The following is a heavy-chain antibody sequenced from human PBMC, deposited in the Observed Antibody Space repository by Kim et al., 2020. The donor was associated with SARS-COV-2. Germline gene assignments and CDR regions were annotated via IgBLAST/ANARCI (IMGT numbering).Heavy chain of an antibody. Sequence: GGSLRLSCAASGFTFSSYGMHWVRQAPGKGLEWVAIISYDGSNKYYADSVKGRFTISRDNSKNTLHLQMNSLRAEDTAVYYCARGHSTSTSCPGYWGQGTLVTVSS. CDR2: ISYDGSNK. CDR1: GFTFSSYG. V-gene: IGHV3-33*05. D-gene: IGHD2-2*01. CDR3: ARGHSTSTSCPGY. J-gene: IGHJ4*02.